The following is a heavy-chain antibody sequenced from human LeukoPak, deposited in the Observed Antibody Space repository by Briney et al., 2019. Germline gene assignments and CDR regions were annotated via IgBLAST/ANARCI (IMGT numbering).Heavy chain of an antibody. D-gene: IGHD3-10*01. CDR1: GGSISSGSYY. CDR2: IHHSGTT. Sequence: SETLSLTCTVSGGSISSGSYYWGWIRQPPGKGLQWIGSIHHSGTTNYNPSLASRVTVSVDTSKNQFSLNLASVTAADTAVYFCARGIVYGSGSYYKAYYFDSWGQGTLVTVSS. J-gene: IGHJ4*02. V-gene: IGHV4-39*07. CDR3: ARGIVYGSGSYYKAYYFDS.